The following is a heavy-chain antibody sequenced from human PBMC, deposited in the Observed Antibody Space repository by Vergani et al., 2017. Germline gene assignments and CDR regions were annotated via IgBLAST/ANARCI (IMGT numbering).Heavy chain of an antibody. Sequence: EVQLVESGGGLIQPGGSLRLSCAASGFTVSSNYMSWVRQAPGKGLEWVSVIYSGGSTYYADSVKGRFTISRDNSKNTLYLQMNSLRAEDTAVYYCAKDAYYGGNSGYFQHWGQGTLVTVSS. J-gene: IGHJ1*01. D-gene: IGHD4-23*01. CDR3: AKDAYYGGNSGYFQH. V-gene: IGHV3-53*01. CDR1: GFTVSSNY. CDR2: IYSGGST.